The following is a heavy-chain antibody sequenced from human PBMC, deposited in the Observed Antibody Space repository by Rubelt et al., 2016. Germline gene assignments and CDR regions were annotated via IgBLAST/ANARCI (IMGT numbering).Heavy chain of an antibody. V-gene: IGHV1-24*01. D-gene: IGHD3-10*01. Sequence: VRQAPGKGLEWMGGFDPEDGETIYAQKFQGRVTMTEDTSTDTAYMELSSLRSEDTAVYYCATDLGSLVVFLWWGQRTLVTVSS. CDR2: FDPEDGET. J-gene: IGHJ4*02. CDR3: ATDLGSLVVFLW.